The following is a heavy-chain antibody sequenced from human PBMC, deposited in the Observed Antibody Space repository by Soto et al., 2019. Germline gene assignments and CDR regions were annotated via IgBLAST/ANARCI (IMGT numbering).Heavy chain of an antibody. Sequence: QVQLVESGGGVVQPGRSLRLSCAASGFTFSSYGMHWVRQSPGKGLEWVAVISYDGSNKYYADSVKGRFTISRDNSKNTLYLQMNSLRAEDTAVYYCANDSERYCSSTSCSNFDYWGQGTLVTVSS. CDR1: GFTFSSYG. CDR3: ANDSERYCSSTSCSNFDY. D-gene: IGHD2-2*01. CDR2: ISYDGSNK. V-gene: IGHV3-30*18. J-gene: IGHJ4*02.